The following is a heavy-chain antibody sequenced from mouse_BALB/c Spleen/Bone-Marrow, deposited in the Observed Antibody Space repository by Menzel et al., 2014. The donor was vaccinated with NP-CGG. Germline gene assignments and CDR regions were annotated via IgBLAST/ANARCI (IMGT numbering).Heavy chain of an antibody. CDR3: ASPPDY. J-gene: IGHJ2*01. V-gene: IGHV1-12*01. CDR1: GYTFTSYN. Sequence: QVQLQQSGAELVKPGASVKMSCKASGYTFTSYNMHRVKQTPGQGLEWIGAIYPGNGDTSYNQKFKGKATLTADKSSSTAYMQLSSLTSEDSAVYYCASPPDYWGQGTTLTVSS. CDR2: IYPGNGDT.